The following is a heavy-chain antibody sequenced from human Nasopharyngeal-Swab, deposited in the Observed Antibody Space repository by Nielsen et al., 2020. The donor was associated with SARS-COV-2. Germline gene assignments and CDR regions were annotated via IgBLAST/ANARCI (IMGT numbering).Heavy chain of an antibody. D-gene: IGHD3-3*02. Sequence: SETLSLTCTVSGGSISSSSYYWGWIRQPPGKGLEWIGSIYYSGSTYYNPPLKSRVTISVDTSKNQFSLKLSSVTAADTAVYYCARPSRHFWSGQDPWFDPWGQGTLVTVSS. CDR1: GGSISSSSYY. CDR3: ARPSRHFWSGQDPWFDP. V-gene: IGHV4-39*01. CDR2: IYYSGST. J-gene: IGHJ5*02.